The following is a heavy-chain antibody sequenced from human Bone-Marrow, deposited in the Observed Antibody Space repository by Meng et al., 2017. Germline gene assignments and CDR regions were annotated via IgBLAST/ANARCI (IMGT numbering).Heavy chain of an antibody. Sequence: SVKVSCKASVGTFSSYTISWVRQAPGQGLEWMGRIIPILGIANYAQKFQGRVTITADKSTSTAYMELSSLRSEDTAVYYCARDVSDGYNQIIGPGYDYWGQGTLVTVSS. V-gene: IGHV1-69*04. CDR1: VGTFSSYT. CDR2: IIPILGIA. J-gene: IGHJ4*02. CDR3: ARDVSDGYNQIIGPGYDY. D-gene: IGHD5-24*01.